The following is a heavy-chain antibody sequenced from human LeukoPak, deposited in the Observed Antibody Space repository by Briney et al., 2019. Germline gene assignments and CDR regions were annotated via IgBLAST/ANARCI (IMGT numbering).Heavy chain of an antibody. CDR1: GYTFTSYY. CDR3: ARATIAARDYYMDV. V-gene: IGHV1-46*01. CDR2: INPSGGST. J-gene: IGHJ6*03. D-gene: IGHD6-6*01. Sequence: ASVKVSCKASGYTFTSYYMHSVRQSPSQGLKGMGIINPSGGSTSYAQKFQGRVTMTRDTSTSTAYMELSGLRSDDTAVYYCARATIAARDYYMDVWGKGTTVTVSS.